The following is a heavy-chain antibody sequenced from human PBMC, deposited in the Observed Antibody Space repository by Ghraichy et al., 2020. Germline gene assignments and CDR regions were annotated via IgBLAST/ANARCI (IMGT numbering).Heavy chain of an antibody. CDR3: ARDSHYGSGSYYNVQGDYYYGMDV. D-gene: IGHD3-10*01. J-gene: IGHJ6*02. V-gene: IGHV1-18*04. CDR1: GYTFTSYG. CDR2: ISAYNGNT. Sequence: ASVKVSCKASGYTFTSYGISWVRQAPGQGLEWMGWISAYNGNTNYAQKLQGRVTMTTDTSTSTAYMELRSLRSDDTVVYYCARDSHYGSGSYYNVQGDYYYGMDVWGQGTTVTVSS.